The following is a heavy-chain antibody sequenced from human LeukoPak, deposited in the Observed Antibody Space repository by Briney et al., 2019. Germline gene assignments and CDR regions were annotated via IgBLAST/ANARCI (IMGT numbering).Heavy chain of an antibody. J-gene: IGHJ4*02. CDR1: VGSFSGYY. V-gene: IGHV4-34*01. D-gene: IGHD3/OR15-3a*01. CDR3: ARARRMDNFDY. Sequence: SETLSLTCAVYVGSFSGYYWTWIRQPPGKGLEWIGEINHSGSTNYNPSLKSRVTISVDTSKNQFSLNLNSVTAADTAVYYCARARRMDNFDYWGQGTLVTVSS. CDR2: INHSGST.